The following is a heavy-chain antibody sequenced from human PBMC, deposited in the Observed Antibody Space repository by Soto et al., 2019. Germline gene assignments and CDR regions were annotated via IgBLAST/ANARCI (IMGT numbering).Heavy chain of an antibody. CDR3: AKEETVISHYYYYYGMDV. V-gene: IGHV3-23*01. CDR2: ISGTGGIT. CDR1: GFTLSSYA. J-gene: IGHJ6*02. D-gene: IGHD4-4*01. Sequence: VQLLESGGGLVQPGGSLRLSCAASGFTLSSYAMNWVRQAPGKGLEWVSVISGTGGITYHADSVKGRFTISRDNSKNTLYLQMDSLRAEDTAVYFCAKEETVISHYYYYYGMDVWGQGTTVTVSS.